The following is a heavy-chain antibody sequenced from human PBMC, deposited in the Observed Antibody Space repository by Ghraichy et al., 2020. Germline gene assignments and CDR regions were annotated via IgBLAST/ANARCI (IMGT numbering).Heavy chain of an antibody. Sequence: SQTLSLTCTVSGGSIISSSYYWGWIRQPPGKGLEWIGSMYYSGSTYYNPSLKSRVTISVDTSKNQFSLKLSSVTAADTAVYYCARHSSRGTASGPPDYWGQGTPVTVSS. D-gene: IGHD1-14*01. V-gene: IGHV4-39*01. CDR2: MYYSGST. CDR3: ARHSSRGTASGPPDY. CDR1: GGSIISSSYY. J-gene: IGHJ4*02.